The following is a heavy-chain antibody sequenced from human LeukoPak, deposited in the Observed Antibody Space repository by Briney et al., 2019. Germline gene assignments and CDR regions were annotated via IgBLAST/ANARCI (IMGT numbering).Heavy chain of an antibody. CDR3: AKDKGGYDSPYYFDY. Sequence: GGSLRLSCAASGFTFSGYAMSWVRQAPGKGLEWVSAISGSGGSTYYADSVKGRFTISRDNSKNTLYLQMNSLRAEDTAVYYCAKDKGGYDSPYYFDYWGQGTLVTVSS. CDR1: GFTFSGYA. V-gene: IGHV3-23*01. J-gene: IGHJ4*02. D-gene: IGHD5-12*01. CDR2: ISGSGGST.